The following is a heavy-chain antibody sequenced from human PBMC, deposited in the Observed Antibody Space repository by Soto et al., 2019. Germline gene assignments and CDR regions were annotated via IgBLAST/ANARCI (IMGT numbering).Heavy chain of an antibody. CDR3: ARSPGIRTPSRLSTYFDS. CDR1: GGSLTTTSYY. CDR2: VYYSGST. V-gene: IGHV4-39*01. Sequence: PSETLSLTCIVSGGSLTTTSYYWGWIRQPPGKGLEWIGSVYYSGSTYYNPSLKSRVTISVDMSKTQFSLTLSSVTAADTAVYYCARSPGIRTPSRLSTYFDSWGQGILVTVSS. D-gene: IGHD1-1*01. J-gene: IGHJ4*02.